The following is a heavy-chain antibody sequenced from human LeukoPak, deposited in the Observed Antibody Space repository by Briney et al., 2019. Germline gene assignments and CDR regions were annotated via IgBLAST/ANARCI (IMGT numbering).Heavy chain of an antibody. CDR2: INHSGST. V-gene: IGHV4-34*01. J-gene: IGHJ4*02. CDR3: ARGCSGGSCYMDH. D-gene: IGHD2-15*01. Sequence: SETLSLTCAVYGGSFSGYYWSWIRQPPGKGLEWIGEINHSGSTNYNPSLKSRVTISVDTSKNQFSLKLSSVTAADTAVYYCARGCSGGSCYMDHWGQGTLVTVSS. CDR1: GGSFSGYY.